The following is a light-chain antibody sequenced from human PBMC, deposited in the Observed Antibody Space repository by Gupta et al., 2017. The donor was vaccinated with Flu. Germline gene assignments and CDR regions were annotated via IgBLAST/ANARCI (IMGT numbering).Light chain of an antibody. Sequence: DIQMTHSPSSLSASVGDRVTITCRASQRIRTYLNWYQQRLGKAPKLLIFAASTRQSGVQSRFSGSGSGKNVAITIIRRQQEEFATYYCHQNYNYLLFPFGRGTKVDIK. CDR3: HQNYNYLLFP. V-gene: IGKV1-39*01. J-gene: IGKJ3*01. CDR1: QRIRTY. CDR2: AAS.